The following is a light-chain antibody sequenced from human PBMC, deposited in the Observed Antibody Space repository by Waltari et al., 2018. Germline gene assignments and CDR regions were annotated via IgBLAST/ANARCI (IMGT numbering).Light chain of an antibody. Sequence: QSVLTQPPSVSAAPGQKVTISCSGSSSNIGNNYLSWYQQGPGTAPKLFIYDNKTRPSGIPDRFSCSKSGTSAARGITGLQTGDEAHYYCGTWDSSLSAWVFGGGTKLTVL. CDR2: DNK. J-gene: IGLJ3*02. CDR1: SSNIGNNY. V-gene: IGLV1-51*01. CDR3: GTWDSSLSAWV.